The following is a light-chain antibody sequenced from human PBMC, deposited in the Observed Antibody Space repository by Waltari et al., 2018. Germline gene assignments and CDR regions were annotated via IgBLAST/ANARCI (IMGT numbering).Light chain of an antibody. V-gene: IGKV3-20*01. J-gene: IGKJ1*01. CDR1: QSVGRA. Sequence: EIVLTQSPGPLALPPGERATLSCRASQSVGRALAWYQQKPGQAPRLLIYVTSTRATGISDKFSGSGSGTDFSLTISRVEPEDFAVYFCQMYVRLPVTFGQWTKVEVK. CDR3: QMYVRLPVT. CDR2: VTS.